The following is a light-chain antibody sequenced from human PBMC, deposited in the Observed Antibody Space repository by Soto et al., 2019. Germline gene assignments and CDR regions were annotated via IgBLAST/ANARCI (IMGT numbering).Light chain of an antibody. CDR1: QTISFS. J-gene: IGKJ1*01. V-gene: IGKV1-5*01. CDR3: QQYHGYSLT. Sequence: DIQMTQAPSTLSASVGDRVTITCRASQTISFSLAWYQQKPGKAPKLLIYDASTFQSGVPSRFSGSESGTEFILTISGLQPADFATYSCQQYHGYSLTFGQGTKVEI. CDR2: DAS.